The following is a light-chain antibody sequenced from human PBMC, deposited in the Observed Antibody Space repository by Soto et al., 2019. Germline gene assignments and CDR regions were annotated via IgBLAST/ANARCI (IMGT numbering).Light chain of an antibody. CDR3: QRYGSSPPVT. J-gene: IGKJ4*01. Sequence: EIVLTQSPGTLSLSPGERATLSCRASQSISSCCLAWYQQKPGQAPRLLINGASNRATGIPDMFSASGSGTDFTLTISRLEPEDFAVYYCQRYGSSPPVTFGGGTKVEIK. CDR1: QSISSCC. CDR2: GAS. V-gene: IGKV3-20*01.